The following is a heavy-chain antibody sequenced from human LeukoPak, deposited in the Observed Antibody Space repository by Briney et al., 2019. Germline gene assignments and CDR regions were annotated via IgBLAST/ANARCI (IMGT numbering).Heavy chain of an antibody. CDR2: VKEDGTTK. Sequence: GGSLRLSCAASGFSFTNYWMSWVRQAPGKGLEWVANVKEDGTTKQYVDSVKGRFTISRDNAKNSLYLQMNSLRAEDMALYYCAKGALGGDPNYSYMDVWGKGTTVTVSS. J-gene: IGHJ6*03. D-gene: IGHD2-21*02. CDR1: GFSFTNYW. V-gene: IGHV3-7*03. CDR3: AKGALGGDPNYSYMDV.